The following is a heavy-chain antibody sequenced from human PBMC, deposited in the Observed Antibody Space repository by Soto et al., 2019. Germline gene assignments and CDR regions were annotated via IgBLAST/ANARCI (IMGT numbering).Heavy chain of an antibody. CDR2: ISYDGSNK. CDR3: ARGGPSDYGFDY. D-gene: IGHD4-17*01. V-gene: IGHV3-30-3*01. Sequence: QVQLVESGGGVVQPGRSLRLSCAASGFTFSSYAMHWVRQAPGKGLEWVAVISYDGSNKYYADSVKGRFTISRDNSKNTLYLQMNSLRAEDTAVYYCARGGPSDYGFDYWGQGTLVTVSS. J-gene: IGHJ4*02. CDR1: GFTFSSYA.